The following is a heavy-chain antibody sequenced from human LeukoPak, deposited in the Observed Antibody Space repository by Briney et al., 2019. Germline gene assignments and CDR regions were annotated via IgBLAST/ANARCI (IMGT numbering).Heavy chain of an antibody. V-gene: IGHV3-64*01. CDR2: ISSGGRT. J-gene: IGHJ4*02. D-gene: IGHD4-17*01. CDR3: ARGSSGDYAPMQY. CDR1: GFSFSSYA. Sequence: PGGSLRLSCAASGFSFSSYAMFWVRQAPGKGLEYVSAISSGGRTYYANSVKGRFTISRDNSKNTLYLQMGSLRAEDMAVYYCARGSSGDYAPMQYWGQGTLVTVSS.